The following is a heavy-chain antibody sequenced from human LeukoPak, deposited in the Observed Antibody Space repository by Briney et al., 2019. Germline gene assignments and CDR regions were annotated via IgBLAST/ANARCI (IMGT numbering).Heavy chain of an antibody. CDR2: ISSSGGST. Sequence: GGSLRLSCAASGFTFSSYAMSWVRQAPGKGLEWVSAISSSGGSTYYADSVKGRFTISRDNSKNTLSLQMNSLRVEDTAVYYCAKGVAAAAPRLVPAYWGQGTLVTVSS. J-gene: IGHJ4*02. CDR3: AKGVAAAAPRLVPAY. D-gene: IGHD6-13*01. V-gene: IGHV3-23*01. CDR1: GFTFSSYA.